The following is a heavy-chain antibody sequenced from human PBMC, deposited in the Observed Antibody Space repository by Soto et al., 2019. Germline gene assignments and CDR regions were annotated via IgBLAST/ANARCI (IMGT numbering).Heavy chain of an antibody. Sequence: QVQLVESGGGVVQPGRSLRLSCAASRFTFSSYGMHWVRQAPGKGLEWVAVISYDGSNKYYADSVKGRFTISRDNSKNTLYLQMNSLRAEDTAVYYCAKDKWEQWLDRENPIDYWGQGTLVTVSS. J-gene: IGHJ4*02. D-gene: IGHD6-19*01. CDR2: ISYDGSNK. CDR1: RFTFSSYG. V-gene: IGHV3-30*18. CDR3: AKDKWEQWLDRENPIDY.